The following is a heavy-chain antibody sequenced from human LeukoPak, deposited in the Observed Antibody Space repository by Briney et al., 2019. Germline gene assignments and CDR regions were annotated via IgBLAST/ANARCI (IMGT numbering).Heavy chain of an antibody. D-gene: IGHD1-26*01. CDR1: GFTFSSYG. Sequence: PGRSLRLSCAASGFTFSSYGMHWVRQAPGKGLEWVAVISYDGNRKYYGDSVKGRFTISRDNSRNTLYLQMDSLKTEDTAVYYCAKGELHFNTCSFDYWGQGTLVTVSS. V-gene: IGHV3-30*18. CDR3: AKGELHFNTCSFDY. CDR2: ISYDGNRK. J-gene: IGHJ4*02.